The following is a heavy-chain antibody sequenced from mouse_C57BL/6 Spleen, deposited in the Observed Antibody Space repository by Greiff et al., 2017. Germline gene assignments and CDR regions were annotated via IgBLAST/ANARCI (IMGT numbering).Heavy chain of an antibody. CDR3: VPQMTTVVGPYAMDY. J-gene: IGHJ4*01. CDR1: GYTFTDYY. D-gene: IGHD1-1*01. CDR2: INPYNGGT. V-gene: IGHV1-19*01. Sequence: VQLQQSGPVLVKPGASVKMSCKASGYTFTDYYMNWVKQSHGKSLEWIGVINPYNGGTSYNQKFKGKATLTVDKSSSTAYMELNSLTSEDSAVYYCVPQMTTVVGPYAMDYWGQGTSVTVSS.